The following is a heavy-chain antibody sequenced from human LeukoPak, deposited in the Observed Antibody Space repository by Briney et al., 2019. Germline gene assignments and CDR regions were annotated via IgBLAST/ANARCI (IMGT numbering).Heavy chain of an antibody. Sequence: ASVKVSCKASGYTFTGYYMHWVRQAPGQGLEWMGWINPNSGGTNYAQKFQGRVTMTRDTSISTAYIELSRLRSDDTAVYYCARDLLKDYYYYYMDVRGKGTTVTVSS. J-gene: IGHJ6*03. CDR3: ARDLLKDYYYYYMDV. V-gene: IGHV1-2*02. CDR1: GYTFTGYY. CDR2: INPNSGGT.